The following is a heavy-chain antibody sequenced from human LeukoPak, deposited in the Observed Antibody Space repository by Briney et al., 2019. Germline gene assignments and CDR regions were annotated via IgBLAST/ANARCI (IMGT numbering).Heavy chain of an antibody. CDR2: IGSNGADT. CDR3: VKAYTTSGTYSEP. J-gene: IGHJ4*02. D-gene: IGHD1-1*01. V-gene: IGHV3-23*01. CDR1: GFTFSTYA. Sequence: GGSLRLSCTASGFTFSTYAMGWARQAPGKGLEWVSGIGSNGADTYYADSAKGRFTISRDNSKNTVYLQMNSLRAEDTALYYCVKAYTTSGTYSEPWGQGTLVTVSS.